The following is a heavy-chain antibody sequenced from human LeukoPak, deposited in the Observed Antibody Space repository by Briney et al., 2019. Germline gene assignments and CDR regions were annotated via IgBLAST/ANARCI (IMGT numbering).Heavy chain of an antibody. J-gene: IGHJ4*02. D-gene: IGHD1-26*01. V-gene: IGHV3-23*01. CDR2: ISGSGGST. Sequence: GGSLRLSCAASGFTFSNYVTSWVRQAPVKGLEWVSAISGSGGSTYYADSVKGRLTISRDNSKNTLYLQMNSLRAEDTAVYYCAKEAIVGATAYYFDHWGQGTLVTVSS. CDR1: GFTFSNYV. CDR3: AKEAIVGATAYYFDH.